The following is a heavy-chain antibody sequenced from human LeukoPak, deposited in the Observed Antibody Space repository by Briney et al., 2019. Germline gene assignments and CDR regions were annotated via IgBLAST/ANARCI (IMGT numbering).Heavy chain of an antibody. CDR3: ARDWELGY. D-gene: IGHD7-27*01. V-gene: IGHV3-23*01. J-gene: IGHJ4*02. Sequence: PGGSLRLSCAASGFTFSSYAMTWVRQAPGKGLEWVSGISGSGGSTYYADSVKGRFTISRDNAKNSLYLQMNSLRDEDTAVYYCARDWELGYWGQGTLVTVSS. CDR1: GFTFSSYA. CDR2: ISGSGGST.